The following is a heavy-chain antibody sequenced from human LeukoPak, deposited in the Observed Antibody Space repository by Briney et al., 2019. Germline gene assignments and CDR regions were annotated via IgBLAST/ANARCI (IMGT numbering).Heavy chain of an antibody. V-gene: IGHV4-4*07. CDR3: ARGNYDSTGYYYMGDTLDI. Sequence: SETLSLTCTVSGGSITNYYWNWIRQPAGKGLEWIGHIYISGSTNYNPSLKSRVTMSVDTSRNQFSLKVNSVTAADTAVYYCARGNYDSTGYYYMGDTLDIWGQGTMVTVSS. J-gene: IGHJ3*02. CDR1: GGSITNYY. D-gene: IGHD3-22*01. CDR2: IYISGST.